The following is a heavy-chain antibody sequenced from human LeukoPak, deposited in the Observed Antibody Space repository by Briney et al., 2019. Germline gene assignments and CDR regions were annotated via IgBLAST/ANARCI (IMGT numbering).Heavy chain of an antibody. CDR3: ARAIAVAGRNFDP. D-gene: IGHD6-19*01. CDR2: IYYSGST. CDR1: GGSISSSSYY. J-gene: IGHJ5*02. V-gene: IGHV4-39*07. Sequence: ETLSLTCTVSGGSISSSSYYWGWIRQPPGKGLEWIGSIYYSGSTYYNPSLKSRVTISVDTSKNQFSLKLSSVTAADTAVYYCARAIAVAGRNFDPWGQGTLVTVSS.